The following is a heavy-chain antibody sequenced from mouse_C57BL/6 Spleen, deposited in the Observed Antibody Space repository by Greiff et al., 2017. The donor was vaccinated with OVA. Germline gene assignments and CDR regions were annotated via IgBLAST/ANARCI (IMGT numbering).Heavy chain of an antibody. D-gene: IGHD2-2*01. Sequence: VQGVESGAELVRPGTSVKMSCKASGYTFTNYWIGWAKQRPGHGLEWIGDIYPGGGYTNYNEKFKGKATLTADKSSSTAYMQFSSLTSEDSAIYYCARGGGYDRFDYWGQGTTLTVSS. CDR2: IYPGGGYT. V-gene: IGHV1-63*01. CDR1: GYTFTNYW. CDR3: ARGGGYDRFDY. J-gene: IGHJ2*01.